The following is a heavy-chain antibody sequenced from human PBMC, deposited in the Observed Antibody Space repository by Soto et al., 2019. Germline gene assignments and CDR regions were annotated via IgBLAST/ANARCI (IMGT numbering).Heavy chain of an antibody. CDR2: IVVGSGNT. CDR1: GFTFTSSA. V-gene: IGHV1-58*02. CDR3: AAGSDCSGGSCYKEFDY. Sequence: SVKVSCKASGFTFTSSAMQWVRQARGQRLEWIGWIVVGSGNTNYARKFQERVTITRDMSTSTAYMELSSLRSEDTAVYYCAAGSDCSGGSCYKEFDYWGQGTLVTVSS. D-gene: IGHD2-15*01. J-gene: IGHJ4*02.